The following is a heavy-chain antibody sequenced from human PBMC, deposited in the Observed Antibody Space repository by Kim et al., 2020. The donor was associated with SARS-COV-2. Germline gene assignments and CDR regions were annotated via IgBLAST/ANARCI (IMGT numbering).Heavy chain of an antibody. CDR3: ATTLRTTVVTPIAFDI. CDR2: IIPIFGTA. Sequence: SVKVSCKASGGTFSSYAISWVRQAPGQGLEWMGGIIPIFGTANYAQKFQGRVTITADESTSTAYMELSSLRSEDTAVYYCATTLRTTVVTPIAFDIWAKGQWSPSLQ. V-gene: IGHV1-69*13. D-gene: IGHD4-17*01. CDR1: GGTFSSYA. J-gene: IGHJ3*02.